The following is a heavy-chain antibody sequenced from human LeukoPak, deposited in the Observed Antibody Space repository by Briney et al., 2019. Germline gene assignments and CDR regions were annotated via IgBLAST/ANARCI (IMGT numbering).Heavy chain of an antibody. J-gene: IGHJ4*02. V-gene: IGHV3-74*01. CDR2: INSDGSTT. CDR3: AKDPWGYSYGLSFDY. D-gene: IGHD5-18*01. Sequence: GGSLRLSCAASGFTFSSYWMHWVRQAPGKGLVWVSRINSDGSTTNYADSVKGRFTISRDNSKNTLYLQMNSLRAEDTAVYYCAKDPWGYSYGLSFDYWGQGTLVTVSS. CDR1: GFTFSSYW.